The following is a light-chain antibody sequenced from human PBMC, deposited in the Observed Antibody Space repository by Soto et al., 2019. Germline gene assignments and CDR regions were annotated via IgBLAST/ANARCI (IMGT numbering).Light chain of an antibody. Sequence: EIVLTQSPDTLSLYPGERATLSCRASQTISLYLAWYQQKPGQAPRLLIYDTSTRATGIPARFSGSGSGPVFTLTISSLEPEDSAVYYCQQRANWPLLTLGGGTKVEIK. CDR2: DTS. V-gene: IGKV3-11*01. CDR1: QTISLY. J-gene: IGKJ4*01. CDR3: QQRANWPLLT.